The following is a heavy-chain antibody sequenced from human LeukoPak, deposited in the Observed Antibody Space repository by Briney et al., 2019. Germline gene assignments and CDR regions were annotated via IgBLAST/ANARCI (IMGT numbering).Heavy chain of an antibody. V-gene: IGHV4-59*01. CDR3: ARTTEDCSSTSCYQYWFDP. D-gene: IGHD2-2*01. CDR2: IYYSGST. Sequence: SETLSLTCTVSGGSISSYYWSWIRQPPGKGLEWIGYIYYSGSTNYNPSLKSRVTISVDTSKNQFSLKLNSVTTADTAVYYCARTTEDCSSTSCYQYWFDPWGQGTLVTVSS. J-gene: IGHJ5*02. CDR1: GGSISSYY.